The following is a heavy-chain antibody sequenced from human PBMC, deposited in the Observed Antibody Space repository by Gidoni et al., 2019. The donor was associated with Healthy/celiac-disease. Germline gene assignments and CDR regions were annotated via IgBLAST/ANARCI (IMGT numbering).Heavy chain of an antibody. J-gene: IGHJ4*02. CDR3: AKAPTNYYDSSGYQTYFDY. CDR2: ISGSGGST. CDR1: GFTFRSFA. Sequence: EVQLLESGGGLVQPGGSLRLSCAASGFTFRSFAMSWVRQAPGKGLEWVSAISGSGGSTYYADSVKGRFTISRDNSKNTLYLQMNSLRAEDTAVYYCAKAPTNYYDSSGYQTYFDYWGQGTLVTVSS. D-gene: IGHD3-22*01. V-gene: IGHV3-23*01.